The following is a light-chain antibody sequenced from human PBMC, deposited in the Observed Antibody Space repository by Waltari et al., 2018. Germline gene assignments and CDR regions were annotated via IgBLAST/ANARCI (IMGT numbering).Light chain of an antibody. CDR3: ASWDDTLNGVV. Sequence: QSVVTQPPSASGTPGQRVTISCSGSSSNIGNNIVSWYQIITGMAPRLLIYTNNQRPSGVPDRFSGSKSGTSASLAISGLQSEDEADYYCASWDDTLNGVVFGGGTKLTVL. CDR1: SSNIGNNI. V-gene: IGLV1-44*01. CDR2: TNN. J-gene: IGLJ2*01.